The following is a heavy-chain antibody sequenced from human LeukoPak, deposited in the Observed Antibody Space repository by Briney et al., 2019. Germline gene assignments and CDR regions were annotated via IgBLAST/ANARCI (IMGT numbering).Heavy chain of an antibody. CDR2: IYYSGST. D-gene: IGHD1-1*01. J-gene: IGHJ3*02. Sequence: SETLSLTCSVSGGSIRRSSYYWGWIRQPPGKGLEWIGSIYYSGSTYYNPSLKSRVTISVDTSSNHFSLKLTSVTAADTAVYYCARPNGNDPNDAFDIWGQGTMVTVSS. CDR3: ARPNGNDPNDAFDI. V-gene: IGHV4-39*02. CDR1: GGSIRRSSYY.